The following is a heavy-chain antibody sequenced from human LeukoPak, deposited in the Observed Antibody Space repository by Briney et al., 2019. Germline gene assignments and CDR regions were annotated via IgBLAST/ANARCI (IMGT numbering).Heavy chain of an antibody. Sequence: PGGSLRLSCAASGFTFSGFYMSWIRQAPGEGLEWVSYISSSGSTVYYADSVEGRFTISRDNAKNSLSLQMNSLRAEDTAVYYCARVAGAMVYRDAFDNWGQGTMVTVSS. CDR2: ISSSGSTV. J-gene: IGHJ3*02. CDR1: GFTFSGFY. D-gene: IGHD5-18*01. V-gene: IGHV3-11*01. CDR3: ARVAGAMVYRDAFDN.